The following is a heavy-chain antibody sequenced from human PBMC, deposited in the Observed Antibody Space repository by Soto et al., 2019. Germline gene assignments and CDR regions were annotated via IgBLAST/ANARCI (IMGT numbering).Heavy chain of an antibody. CDR2: ISYDGSNK. Sequence: QVQLVESGGGVVQPGRSLRLSCAASGFTFSSYAMHWVRQAPGKGLEWVAVISYDGSNKYYADSVKGRFSISRDNSKNTLYLQMNSLRAEDTAVYYCARVKPAVNDYSNPSSHYYYGMDVWGQGTTVTVSS. J-gene: IGHJ6*02. V-gene: IGHV3-30-3*01. D-gene: IGHD4-4*01. CDR1: GFTFSSYA. CDR3: ARVKPAVNDYSNPSSHYYYGMDV.